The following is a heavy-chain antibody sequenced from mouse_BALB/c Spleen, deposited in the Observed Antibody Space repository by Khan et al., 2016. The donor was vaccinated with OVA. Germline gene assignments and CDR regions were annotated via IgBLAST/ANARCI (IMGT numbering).Heavy chain of an antibody. Sequence: EVQLQESGPGLVTPSQSLSLTCTVTGYSITSEFAWNWIRQFPGNKLEWMGYISYSGNTRYNPSLKSLISITRDTSRNQFFLQLNSVTTEDTATYYCARKDYYDYDPFPYWGQGTLVTVSA. CDR1: GYSITSEFA. J-gene: IGHJ3*01. CDR2: ISYSGNT. CDR3: ARKDYYDYDPFPY. D-gene: IGHD2-4*01. V-gene: IGHV3-2*02.